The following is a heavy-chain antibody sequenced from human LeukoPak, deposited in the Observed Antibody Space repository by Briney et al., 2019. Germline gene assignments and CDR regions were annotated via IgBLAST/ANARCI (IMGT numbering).Heavy chain of an antibody. Sequence: PGGSLRLSCAASGFTFSSYAMSWVRQAPGKGLEWVSAISGSGGSTYYADSVKGRFTISRDNSKNTLYLQMNSLRAEDTAVYYCAKDRSVVWSSGWYVFDYWGQGTLVTVSS. V-gene: IGHV3-23*01. CDR2: ISGSGGST. J-gene: IGHJ4*02. D-gene: IGHD6-19*01. CDR1: GFTFSSYA. CDR3: AKDRSVVWSSGWYVFDY.